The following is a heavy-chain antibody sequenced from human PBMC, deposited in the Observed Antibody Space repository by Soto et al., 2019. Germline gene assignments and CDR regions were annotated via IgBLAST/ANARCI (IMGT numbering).Heavy chain of an antibody. V-gene: IGHV4-59*01. CDR3: ARLIDYCSRTTCYTGYYYYMDV. CDR2: IYYSGNT. Sequence: SETLSLTCTVSGGSISTYYWTWIRQPPGKGLEWIGYIYYSGNTNYNPSLESRITILVDTSKNQFSLKLSSVTAADTAVYYCARLIDYCSRTTCYTGYYYYMDVWGKGTTVTVSS. D-gene: IGHD2-2*02. J-gene: IGHJ6*03. CDR1: GGSISTYY.